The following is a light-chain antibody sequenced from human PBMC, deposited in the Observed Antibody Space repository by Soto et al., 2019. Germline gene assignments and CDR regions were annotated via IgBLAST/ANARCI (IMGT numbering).Light chain of an antibody. Sequence: DIVMTQSPDSLAVSLGERATINCKSSQSVLYNSDNKNYLAWYQQKPGQPPKLLIYCASTRDSGVPDRFSGSGSGADFTLTISSLQAEDVAVYYCQQYYTTLTFGGGTKVEIK. V-gene: IGKV4-1*01. CDR1: QSVLYNSDNKNY. CDR2: CAS. CDR3: QQYYTTLT. J-gene: IGKJ4*01.